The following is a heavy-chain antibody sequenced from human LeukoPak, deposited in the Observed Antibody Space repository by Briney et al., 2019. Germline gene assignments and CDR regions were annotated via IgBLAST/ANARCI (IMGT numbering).Heavy chain of an antibody. CDR1: GFTFDDYG. CDR3: ARDGEIGDSSGYYYASY. J-gene: IGHJ4*02. CDR2: INWNGGST. V-gene: IGHV3-20*04. D-gene: IGHD3-22*01. Sequence: GGSLRLSCAASGFTFDDYGMSWVRQAPGKGLEWVSGINWNGGSTGYADSVKGRFTISRDNAKNSLYLQMNSLRAEDTAVYYCARDGEIGDSSGYYYASYWGQGTLVTVSS.